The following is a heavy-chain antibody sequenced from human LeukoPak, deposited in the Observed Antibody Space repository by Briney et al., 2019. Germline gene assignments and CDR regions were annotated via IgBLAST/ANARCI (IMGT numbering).Heavy chain of an antibody. CDR3: ARVGVAGFRDGYNMY. Sequence: GGSLRLSCAASGFRFSRYWMSWVRQAPVRGLEWVANIKPDGSEIYYVDSVKGRFTISRDNPKNAVYLQMNSLRAEDTAVYYCARVGVAGFRDGYNMYWGQGTLVTVSS. J-gene: IGHJ4*02. CDR2: IKPDGSEI. V-gene: IGHV3-7*01. D-gene: IGHD5-24*01. CDR1: GFRFSRYW.